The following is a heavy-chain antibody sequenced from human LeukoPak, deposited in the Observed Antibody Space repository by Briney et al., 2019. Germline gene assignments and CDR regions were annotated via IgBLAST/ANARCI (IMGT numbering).Heavy chain of an antibody. J-gene: IGHJ6*02. CDR3: ARDSPRIAAAGTLSYYGMDV. CDR2: IYYSGST. D-gene: IGHD6-13*01. CDR1: GDSISSYY. V-gene: IGHV4-59*01. Sequence: SETLSLTCTVSGDSISSYYWSWIRQPPGKGLEWIGYIYYSGSTNYNPSLKSRVTISVDTSKNQFSLKLSSVTAADTAVYYCARDSPRIAAAGTLSYYGMDVWGQGTTVTVSS.